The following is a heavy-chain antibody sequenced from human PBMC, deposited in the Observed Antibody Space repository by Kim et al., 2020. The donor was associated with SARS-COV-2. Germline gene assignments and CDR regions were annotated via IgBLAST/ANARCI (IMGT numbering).Heavy chain of an antibody. CDR1: GFTFSSYA. V-gene: IGHV3-23*01. CDR2: ISGSGGST. CDR3: AKDARDPVILTHADPYYFDY. J-gene: IGHJ4*02. Sequence: GGSLRLSCAASGFTFSSYAMSWVRQAPGKGLEWVSAISGSGGSTYYADSVKGRFTISRDNSKNTLYLQMNSLRAEDTAVYYCAKDARDPVILTHADPYYFDYWGQGTLVTVSS. D-gene: IGHD3-16*01.